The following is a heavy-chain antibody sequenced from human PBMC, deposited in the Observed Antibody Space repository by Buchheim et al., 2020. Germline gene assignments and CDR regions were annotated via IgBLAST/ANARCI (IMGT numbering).Heavy chain of an antibody. CDR1: GGSISSGSYY. CDR2: IYTSGST. D-gene: IGHD6-6*01. Sequence: VQLQESGPGLVKPSQTLSLTCTVSGGSISSGSYYWSWIRQPAGKGLEWIGRIYTSGSTNYNPSLKSRVTISVDTSKNQFSLKLSSVTAADTAVYYCARGSAARSYYYYGMDVWGQGTT. J-gene: IGHJ6*02. V-gene: IGHV4-61*02. CDR3: ARGSAARSYYYYGMDV.